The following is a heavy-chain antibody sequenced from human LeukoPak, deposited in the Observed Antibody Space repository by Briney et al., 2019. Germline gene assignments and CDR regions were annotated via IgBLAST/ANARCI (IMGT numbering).Heavy chain of an antibody. V-gene: IGHV3-74*01. CDR1: GFTFSSYW. J-gene: IGHJ4*02. CDR2: INSDGSST. CDR3: ARGPYYDILTGPDY. D-gene: IGHD3-9*01. Sequence: TGGSLRLSCAASGFTFSSYWMHWVRQAPGKGLVWVSRINSDGSSTSYADSVKGRFTISRDNAKNTLYLQMNSLRAEDTAVYYCARGPYYDILTGPDYWGQGTLVTVSS.